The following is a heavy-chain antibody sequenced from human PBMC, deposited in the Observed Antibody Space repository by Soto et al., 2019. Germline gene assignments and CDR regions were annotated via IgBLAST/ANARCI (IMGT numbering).Heavy chain of an antibody. CDR1: GGSINIDGHY. Sequence: SATLSLTCTVSGGSINIDGHYWSWIRQQPGKEPEWIGYTDRSGSAYYNPSFKSRVTVSVDTPKNQFFLKLTSVTDADTAIYYCARETMARYFDNWGQGTLVTVSS. CDR3: ARETMARYFDN. J-gene: IGHJ4*02. CDR2: TDRSGSA. V-gene: IGHV4-31*03.